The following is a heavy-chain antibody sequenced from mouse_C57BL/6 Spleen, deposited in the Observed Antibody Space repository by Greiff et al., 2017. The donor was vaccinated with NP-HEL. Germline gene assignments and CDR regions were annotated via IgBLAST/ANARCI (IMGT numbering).Heavy chain of an antibody. CDR1: GYSFTDYN. V-gene: IGHV1-39*01. Sequence: VQLQQSGPELVKPGASVKISCKASGYSFTDYNMNWVKQSNGKSLEWIGVINPNYGTTSYNQKFKGKATLTVDQSSSTAYMQLNSLTSEDSAVYYCARSPFYYDYDDEGYYAMDYWGQGTSVTVSS. CDR2: INPNYGTT. J-gene: IGHJ4*01. CDR3: ARSPFYYDYDDEGYYAMDY. D-gene: IGHD2-4*01.